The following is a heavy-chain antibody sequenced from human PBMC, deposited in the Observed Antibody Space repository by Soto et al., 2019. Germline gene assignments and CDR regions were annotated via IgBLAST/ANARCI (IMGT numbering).Heavy chain of an antibody. V-gene: IGHV4-4*07. D-gene: IGHD5-12*01. CDR3: AREGSYSAYNFAHGIQLWSFDF. CDR2: IFSSGST. CDR1: GGSINTFY. J-gene: IGHJ4*02. Sequence: WETLSLTCTVSGGSINTFYWSWFREPAGKGLEWIGLIFSSGSTSFNPSLESRVAMSVDTSKNHFSLNLSSVTAADMAVYYCAREGSYSAYNFAHGIQLWSFDFWGQGALVTVSS.